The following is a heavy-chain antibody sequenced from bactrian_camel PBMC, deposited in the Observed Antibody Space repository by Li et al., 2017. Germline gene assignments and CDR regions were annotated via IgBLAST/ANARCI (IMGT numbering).Heavy chain of an antibody. Sequence: QLVESGGGSVQAGGSLRLSCAASGYTVSSGCIGWFRQAPGKEREGVATISPGGGITTYADSVRGRFTISQDNAKNTQYLQMNSLKPEDTAMYYCAADPPGGYCYVRGPSYFGTWGQGTQVTVS. D-gene: IGHD2*01. CDR2: ISPGGGIT. CDR3: AADPPGGYCYVRGPSYFGT. CDR1: GYTVSSGC. J-gene: IGHJ6*01. V-gene: IGHV3S29*01.